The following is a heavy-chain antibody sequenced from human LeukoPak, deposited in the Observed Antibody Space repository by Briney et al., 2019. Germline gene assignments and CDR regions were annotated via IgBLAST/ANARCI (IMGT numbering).Heavy chain of an antibody. J-gene: IGHJ5*02. Sequence: SETLSLTCTVSGGSISSYYWSWIRQPPGKGLEWIGYIYYSGSTNYNPSLKGRVTISVDTSKNQFSLKLSSVTAADTAVYYCAQRRGYTYNWFDPWGQGTLVTVSS. V-gene: IGHV4-59*01. CDR3: AQRRGYTYNWFDP. D-gene: IGHD5-18*01. CDR1: GGSISSYY. CDR2: IYYSGST.